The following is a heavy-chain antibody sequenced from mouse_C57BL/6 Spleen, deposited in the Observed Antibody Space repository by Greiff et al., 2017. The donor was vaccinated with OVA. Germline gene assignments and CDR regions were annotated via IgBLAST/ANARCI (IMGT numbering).Heavy chain of an antibody. CDR1: GYSFTGYF. J-gene: IGHJ4*01. D-gene: IGHD1-1*01. V-gene: IGHV1-20*01. Sequence: EVQLVESGPELVKPGDSVKISCKASGYSFTGYFMNWVMQSHGKSLEWIGRINPYNGDTFYNQKFKGKATLTVDKSSSTAHMERRSLTSEDSAVYYCARGRITTVVATGDAMDYWGQGTSVTVSS. CDR2: INPYNGDT. CDR3: ARGRITTVVATGDAMDY.